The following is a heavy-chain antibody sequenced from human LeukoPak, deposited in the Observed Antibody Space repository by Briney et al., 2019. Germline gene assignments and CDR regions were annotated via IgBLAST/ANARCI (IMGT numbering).Heavy chain of an antibody. Sequence: GGSLRPSCAASRFTFSTYAMSWVRQAPGKGQEWVSAISGSGGRTYYADSVKGRFTISRDNSKNTLYLQMNSLRAEDTAVYYCAKEKESSGYFDYWGQGTLVTVSS. V-gene: IGHV3-23*01. CDR1: RFTFSTYA. J-gene: IGHJ4*02. CDR3: AKEKESSGYFDY. CDR2: ISGSGGRT. D-gene: IGHD3-10*01.